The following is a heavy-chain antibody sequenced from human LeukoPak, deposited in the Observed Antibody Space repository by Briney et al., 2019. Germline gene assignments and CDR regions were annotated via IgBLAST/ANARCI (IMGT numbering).Heavy chain of an antibody. V-gene: IGHV1-2*06. CDR2: INPDSGGT. CDR1: GYTFTGYS. CDR3: ARETQEGFDP. J-gene: IGHJ5*02. Sequence: GASVKVSCXASGYTFTGYSMHWVRQAPGQGLEWMGRINPDSGGTNYAQKFQGRVTMSRDTSISTAYMELRRLTSDDTAVYYCARETQEGFDPWGQGTLVTVSS.